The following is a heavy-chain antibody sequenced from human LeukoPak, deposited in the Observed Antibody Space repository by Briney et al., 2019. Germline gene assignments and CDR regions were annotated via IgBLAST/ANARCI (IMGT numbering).Heavy chain of an antibody. V-gene: IGHV4-31*03. CDR2: IYYSGST. CDR1: GDSVSSGGCY. Sequence: SQTLSRTCIVSGDSVSSGGCYWSWIRQHPGKGLEWVGYIYYSGSTYYNPSRKSRLTISLDTSKNQFSLQLTSVTAADTAVYYCARSSAYNFDYWGQGTRVTVSS. CDR3: ARSSAYNFDY. J-gene: IGHJ4*02. D-gene: IGHD3-16*01.